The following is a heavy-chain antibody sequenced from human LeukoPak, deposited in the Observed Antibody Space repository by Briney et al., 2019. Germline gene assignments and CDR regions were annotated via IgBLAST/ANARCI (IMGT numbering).Heavy chain of an antibody. CDR3: ARGGRVSSYVDV. J-gene: IGHJ6*04. CDR1: GGSISSYD. V-gene: IGHV4-4*07. CDR2: IYTSGST. D-gene: IGHD3-16*01. Sequence: SETLSLTCTVSGGSISSYDWSWIRQPAGKGLEWIGRIYTSGSTDYNPSLKSRVTISRDTSTNQFSLRMSSVTATDTAVYYCARGGRVSSYVDVWGKGTRVTVSS.